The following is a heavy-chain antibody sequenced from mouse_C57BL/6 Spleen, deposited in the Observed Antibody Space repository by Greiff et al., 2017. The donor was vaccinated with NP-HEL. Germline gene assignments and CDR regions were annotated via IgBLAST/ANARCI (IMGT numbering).Heavy chain of an antibody. CDR3: ATAHYYGSSSFAY. J-gene: IGHJ3*01. V-gene: IGHV1-69*01. CDR1: GYTFTSYW. D-gene: IGHD1-1*01. CDR2: IDPSDSYT. Sequence: QVQLQQSGAELVMPGASVKLSCKASGYTFTSYWMHWVKQRPGQGLEWIGEIDPSDSYTNYNQKFKGKSTLTVDKSSSTAYMQLSSLTSEDSAVYYCATAHYYGSSSFAYWGQGTLVTVSA.